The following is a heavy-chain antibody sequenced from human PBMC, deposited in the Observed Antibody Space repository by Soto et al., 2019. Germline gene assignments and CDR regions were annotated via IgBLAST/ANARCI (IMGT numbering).Heavy chain of an antibody. Sequence: EVQLVESGGGLVQPGGSQRLSCVVSGFTFSSYGMTWVRQAPGKGLEWVSGISASGSSTYYADSVKGRFIISRDDSKSSLYLQMNSLRAEDTAVYFCAKTGARGWFDPWGQGTQVTVSS. CDR1: GFTFSSYG. CDR2: ISASGSST. D-gene: IGHD1-1*01. V-gene: IGHV3-23*04. CDR3: AKTGARGWFDP. J-gene: IGHJ5*02.